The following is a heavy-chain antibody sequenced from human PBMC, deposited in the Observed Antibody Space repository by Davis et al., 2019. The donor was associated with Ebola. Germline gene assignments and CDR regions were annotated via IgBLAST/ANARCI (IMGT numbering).Heavy chain of an antibody. J-gene: IGHJ6*02. D-gene: IGHD5-18*01. Sequence: GESLISCKGSGYSFTSYWISWVRQMPGKGLEWMGRIDPSDSYTNYSPSFQGHVTISADKSISTAYLQWSSLKASDTAMYYCARPDTAMVDHGMDVWGQGTTVTVSS. V-gene: IGHV5-10-1*01. CDR3: ARPDTAMVDHGMDV. CDR1: GYSFTSYW. CDR2: IDPSDSYT.